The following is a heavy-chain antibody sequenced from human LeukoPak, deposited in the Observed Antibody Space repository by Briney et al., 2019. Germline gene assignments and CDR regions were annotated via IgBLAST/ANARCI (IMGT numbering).Heavy chain of an antibody. CDR2: ISDDGGRK. J-gene: IGHJ4*02. D-gene: IGHD5/OR15-5a*01. Sequence: VGSLRLSCAASGFTFSGYPMHWVHQAPGKGLDWVAIISDDGGRKFYADSVEGRFTISRDNSKNTLFLQMNSLRAEDTAVYYCVRGVYNNGNVNDHWGQGTLVTVSS. CDR3: VRGVYNNGNVNDH. V-gene: IGHV3-30*04. CDR1: GFTFSGYP.